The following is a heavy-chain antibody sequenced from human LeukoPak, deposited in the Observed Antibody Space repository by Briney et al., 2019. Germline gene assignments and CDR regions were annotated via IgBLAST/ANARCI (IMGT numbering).Heavy chain of an antibody. D-gene: IGHD1-14*01. CDR3: ARHLTGTRSLDY. V-gene: IGHV4-59*08. Sequence: SETLSLTCTLSGGSISGYYWSWIRQSPGKGLEWIAYIYYSGSTNYNPSLKSRVTISVDTSKNQFSLKLSSVTAADAAVYYCARHLTGTRSLDYWGQGTLVTVSS. CDR2: IYYSGST. J-gene: IGHJ4*02. CDR1: GGSISGYY.